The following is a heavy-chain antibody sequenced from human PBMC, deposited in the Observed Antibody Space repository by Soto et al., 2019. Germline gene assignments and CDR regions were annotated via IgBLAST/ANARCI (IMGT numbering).Heavy chain of an antibody. CDR1: GFTFSNYW. D-gene: IGHD2-21*01. J-gene: IGHJ5*02. Sequence: QTGGSLRLSCGGSGFTFSNYWMSWVRQAPGKGLEWVANIKEDGSERNYVDSVKGRFTISRDNAENSLYLQMNSLRAEDTAVYYCASARHIGPWGQGTLVTVSS. V-gene: IGHV3-7*01. CDR3: ASARHIGP. CDR2: IKEDGSER.